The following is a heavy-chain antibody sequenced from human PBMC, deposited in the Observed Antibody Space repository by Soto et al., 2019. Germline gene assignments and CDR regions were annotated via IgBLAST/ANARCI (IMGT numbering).Heavy chain of an antibody. J-gene: IGHJ6*02. Sequence: GGSLRLSCAASGFAFSNYWMNWVRQDPGKGLEWVANIQRDGSEIHYADSVRGRFTISRDNAKNLLYLQMNSLRAEDTALYYCARDRGCSGDSCHPPRYYYYGMDVWGQGTTVTVSS. CDR1: GFAFSNYW. CDR2: IQRDGSEI. D-gene: IGHD2-15*01. V-gene: IGHV3-7*01. CDR3: ARDRGCSGDSCHPPRYYYYGMDV.